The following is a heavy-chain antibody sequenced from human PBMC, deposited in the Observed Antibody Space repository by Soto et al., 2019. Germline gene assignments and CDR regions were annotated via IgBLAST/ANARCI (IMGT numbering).Heavy chain of an antibody. D-gene: IGHD3-22*01. J-gene: IGHJ6*02. CDR2: IIPRFGTG. CDR3: ARPGETMIIDTYGMNV. Sequence: QVQLVQSGAEVKKPGSSVKVSCKASGGTFSSYAISWVRQAPGQGLEWMGGIIPRFGTGNYAQKFQGRVTITADESTSTAYMELSSLRSDDTAVYYCARPGETMIIDTYGMNVWGQGTTVTVSS. V-gene: IGHV1-69*01. CDR1: GGTFSSYA.